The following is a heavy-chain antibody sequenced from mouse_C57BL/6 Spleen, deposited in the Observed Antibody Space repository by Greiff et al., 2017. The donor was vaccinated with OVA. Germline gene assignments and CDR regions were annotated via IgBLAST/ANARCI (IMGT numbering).Heavy chain of an antibody. CDR2: ISYDGSN. CDR3: ARGTGAMDY. CDR1: GYSITSGYY. V-gene: IGHV3-6*01. J-gene: IGHJ4*01. Sequence: VQLQQSGPGFVKPSQSLSLTCSVTGYSITSGYYWNWLRQFPGNKQEWMGYISYDGSNKYNPSLKNRISITRDTSKNQFFLKLNSVTTEDTATYYCARGTGAMDYWGQGTSVTVSS.